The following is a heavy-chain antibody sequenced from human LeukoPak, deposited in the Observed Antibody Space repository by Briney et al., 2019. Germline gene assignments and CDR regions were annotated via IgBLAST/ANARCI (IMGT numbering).Heavy chain of an antibody. CDR2: IKTDGSTT. Sequence: GGSLRLSCAVSGFTFSSSWMHWVRQAPGKGLVWVSHIKTDGSTTAYADSVKGRFTISRDNAKNTLYLQMNSLRAEDTAVYYCAKDPTDYDFWSGLAQYFDYWGQGTLVTVSS. D-gene: IGHD3-3*01. J-gene: IGHJ4*02. CDR1: GFTFSSSW. V-gene: IGHV3-74*01. CDR3: AKDPTDYDFWSGLAQYFDY.